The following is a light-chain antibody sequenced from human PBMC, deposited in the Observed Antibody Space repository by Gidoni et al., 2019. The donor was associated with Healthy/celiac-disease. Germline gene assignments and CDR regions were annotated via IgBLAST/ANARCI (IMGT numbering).Light chain of an antibody. CDR1: QSVRSY. CDR2: DAS. J-gene: IGKJ3*01. Sequence: ELVLTQSPAPLALAPGERATLSCRASQSVRSYLAWYQQKPGQAPRLLIYDASNRATGIPARFSGSGSGTDFTLTISSLEPEDFAVYYCQQRSNWPGTFGPGTKVDIK. CDR3: QQRSNWPGT. V-gene: IGKV3-11*01.